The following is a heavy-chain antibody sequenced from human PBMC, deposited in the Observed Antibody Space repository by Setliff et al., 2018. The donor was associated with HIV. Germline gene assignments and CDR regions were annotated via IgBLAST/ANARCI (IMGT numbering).Heavy chain of an antibody. J-gene: IGHJ6*03. CDR1: GGPFSGYY. Sequence: SETLSLTCAVYGGPFSGYYWNWIRQPPGKGLEWIGEINHSGSTNYNPSLKSRVTISVDTSKNQFSLKLSSVTAADTAVYYCARGAIQLWLRSYYYMDVWGKGTTVTVSS. CDR3: ARGAIQLWLRSYYYMDV. D-gene: IGHD5-18*01. V-gene: IGHV4-34*01. CDR2: INHSGST.